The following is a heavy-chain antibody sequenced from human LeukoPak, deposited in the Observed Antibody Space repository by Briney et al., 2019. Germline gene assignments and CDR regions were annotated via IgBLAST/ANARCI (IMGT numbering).Heavy chain of an antibody. CDR1: GFTFSSYG. V-gene: IGHV3-23*01. J-gene: IGHJ6*03. Sequence: GGSLRLSCAASGFTFSSYGMSWVRQAPGKGLEWVSAISGSGGSTYYADSVKGRFTISRDDAKNSLYLQMNSLRAEDTAVYYCARGTSGGWHQYYYYMDVWGKGTTVTVSS. CDR2: ISGSGGST. D-gene: IGHD6-19*01. CDR3: ARGTSGGWHQYYYYMDV.